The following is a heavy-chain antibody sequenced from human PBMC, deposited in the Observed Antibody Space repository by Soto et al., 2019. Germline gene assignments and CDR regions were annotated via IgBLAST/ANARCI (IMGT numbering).Heavy chain of an antibody. D-gene: IGHD1-7*01. Sequence: ASVKVSCKASGYTFTSYGISWVRQAPGQGLEWMGWISAYNGNTNYAQKLQGRVTMTTDTSTSTAYMELRSLRSDDTAVYYCARDSGQCITGTTYLFDPWGQGTLVTVSS. J-gene: IGHJ5*02. CDR3: ARDSGQCITGTTYLFDP. CDR2: ISAYNGNT. CDR1: GYTFTSYG. V-gene: IGHV1-18*01.